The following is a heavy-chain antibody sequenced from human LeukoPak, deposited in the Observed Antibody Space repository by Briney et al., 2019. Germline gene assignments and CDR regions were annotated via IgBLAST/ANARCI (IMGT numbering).Heavy chain of an antibody. CDR1: GFSFSSSW. J-gene: IGHJ4*02. Sequence: GGSLRLSCAAPGFSFSSSWMHWVRQAPGKGLVWVSRINSDGTTINYADSVKGRFTISRDNAKNTLYLQVNSLRDEDTAVYYCARAGYYRFDYWGQGTLVTVSS. CDR2: INSDGTTI. CDR3: ARAGYYRFDY. V-gene: IGHV3-74*01. D-gene: IGHD4-17*01.